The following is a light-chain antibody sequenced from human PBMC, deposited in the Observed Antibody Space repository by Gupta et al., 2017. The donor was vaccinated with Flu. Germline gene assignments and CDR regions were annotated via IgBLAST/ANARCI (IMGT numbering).Light chain of an antibody. J-gene: IGKJ5*01. V-gene: IGKV1-12*01. CDR3: HQAQSFPLT. CDR1: QGISTW. CDR2: GAS. Sequence: IQMTQSPSSVSASIRDRVTITCRASQGISTWLAWHQQKPRKAPKVLIFGASHLQPGIPSRFSGNGSGTDFTLTITSLQPEDFATYYCHQAQSFPLTVGQGTLLDIK.